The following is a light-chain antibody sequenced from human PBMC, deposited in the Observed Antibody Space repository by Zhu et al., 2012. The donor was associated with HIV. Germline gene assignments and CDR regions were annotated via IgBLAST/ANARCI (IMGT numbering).Light chain of an antibody. CDR3: QQYGSSPT. CDR2: GAS. J-gene: IGKJ4*01. Sequence: IVLTQSPATLSLSPGERATLSCRASQSIGNYLAWYQQKPGQAPRLLIYGASSRATGIPDRFSGSGFGTDFTLTISRLEPEDFAVYYCQQYGSSPTFGGGTKVEIK. V-gene: IGKV3-20*01. CDR1: QSIGNY.